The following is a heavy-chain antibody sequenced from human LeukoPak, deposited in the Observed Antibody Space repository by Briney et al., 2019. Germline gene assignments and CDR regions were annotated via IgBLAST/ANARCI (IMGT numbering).Heavy chain of an antibody. V-gene: IGHV1-46*01. Sequence: ASVKASCKASGYTFTSYYMHWVRQAPGQGLEWMGIINPSGGSTSYAQKFQGRVTMTRDTSTSTVYMELSSLRSEDTAVYYCARDRGGDCYSEGCPFDIWGQGTMATVSS. CDR3: ARDRGGDCYSEGCPFDI. J-gene: IGHJ3*02. CDR1: GYTFTSYY. D-gene: IGHD2-21*02. CDR2: INPSGGST.